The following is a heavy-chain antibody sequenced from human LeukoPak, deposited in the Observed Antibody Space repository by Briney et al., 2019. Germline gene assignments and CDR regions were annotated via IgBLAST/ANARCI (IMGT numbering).Heavy chain of an antibody. CDR3: AKSNGYGLVDI. CDR1: GGSIRGNYY. V-gene: IGHV4-4*07. J-gene: IGHJ3*02. Sequence: SETLSLTCSVSGGSIRGNYYWSWIRQPAGKGLEWIGRISPSGSTKYNPSLKSRVTISVDTSKNQFSLRLNSVTAADTAVYYCAKSNGYGLVDIWGQGTMVTVSS. D-gene: IGHD3-10*01. CDR2: ISPSGST.